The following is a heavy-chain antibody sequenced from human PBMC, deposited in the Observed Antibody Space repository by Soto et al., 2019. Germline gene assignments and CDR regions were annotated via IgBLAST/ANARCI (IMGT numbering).Heavy chain of an antibody. CDR1: GFTFSSYG. D-gene: IGHD3-10*01. V-gene: IGHV3-33*01. CDR2: IWYDGSNK. Sequence: QVQLVESGGGVVQPGRSLRLSCAASGFTFSSYGMHWVRQAPGKGLEWVAVIWYDGSNKYYADSVKGRFTISRDNSKNTLSLQMNSLRAEDTAVYYCARDTTRAMLRIYYGMDVWGQGTTVTVSS. CDR3: ARDTTRAMLRIYYGMDV. J-gene: IGHJ6*02.